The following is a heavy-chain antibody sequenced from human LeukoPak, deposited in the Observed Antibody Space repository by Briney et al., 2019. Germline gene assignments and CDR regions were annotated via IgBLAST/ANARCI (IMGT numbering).Heavy chain of an antibody. V-gene: IGHV1-69*04. D-gene: IGHD5-12*01. Sequence: SVKVSCKASGGTSSSYAISWVRQAPGQGLEWMGRIIPILGIANYAQKFQGRVTITADKSTSTAYMELSSLRSEDTAVYYCARDFLARYSGYDNYYYGMDVWGQGTTVTVSS. CDR1: GGTSSSYA. CDR2: IIPILGIA. CDR3: ARDFLARYSGYDNYYYGMDV. J-gene: IGHJ6*02.